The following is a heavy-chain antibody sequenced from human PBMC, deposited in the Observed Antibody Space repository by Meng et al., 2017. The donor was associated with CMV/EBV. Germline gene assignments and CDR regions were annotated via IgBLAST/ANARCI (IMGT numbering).Heavy chain of an antibody. D-gene: IGHD1-26*01. Sequence: GESLKISCAASGFTFSSYWMHWVRQAPGKGLVWVSRINSDGSSTSYADSVKGQFTISRDNAKNTLYLQMNSLRAEDTAVYYCARDAGATGMDVWGQGTTVTVSS. CDR1: GFTFSSYW. J-gene: IGHJ6*02. CDR2: INSDGSST. V-gene: IGHV3-74*01. CDR3: ARDAGATGMDV.